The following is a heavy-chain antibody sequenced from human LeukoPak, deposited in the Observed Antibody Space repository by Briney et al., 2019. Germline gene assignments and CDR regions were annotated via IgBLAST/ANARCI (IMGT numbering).Heavy chain of an antibody. V-gene: IGHV1-69*06. Sequence: GASVKLSCKASGGTFSSYAISWVRHAPGQGLGRMGGIIPIFGTANYAQKFQGRVTITADKSTSTAYMELSSLRSEDTAVYYCAREGVGMDVWGKGTMVTVSS. CDR1: GGTFSSYA. J-gene: IGHJ6*04. CDR3: AREGVGMDV. CDR2: IIPIFGTA.